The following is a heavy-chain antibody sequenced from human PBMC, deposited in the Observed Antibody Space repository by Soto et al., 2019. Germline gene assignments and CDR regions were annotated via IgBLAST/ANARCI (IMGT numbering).Heavy chain of an antibody. Sequence: GESLKISCKGSGYSFTSYWISWVRQMPGKGLEWMGRIDPSDSYTNYSPSFQGHVTISADKSISTAYLQWSSLKASDTAMYYCARHIVVVVPAAPDAFDIWGQGTMVTVSS. D-gene: IGHD2-2*01. J-gene: IGHJ3*02. CDR3: ARHIVVVVPAAPDAFDI. CDR2: IDPSDSYT. CDR1: GYSFTSYW. V-gene: IGHV5-10-1*01.